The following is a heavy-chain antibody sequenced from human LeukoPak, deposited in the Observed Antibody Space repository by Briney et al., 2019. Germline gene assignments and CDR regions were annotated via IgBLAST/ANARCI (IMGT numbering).Heavy chain of an antibody. Sequence: ASVKVSCKASGYTFTSYDINWVRQATGQGLEWMGWMNPNSGNTGYAQKFQGRVTMTRNTSISTAYMELGSLRSEDTAVYYCARAGPVTRRNWFDPWGQGTLVTVSS. CDR2: MNPNSGNT. V-gene: IGHV1-8*01. J-gene: IGHJ5*02. D-gene: IGHD4-17*01. CDR3: ARAGPVTRRNWFDP. CDR1: GYTFTSYD.